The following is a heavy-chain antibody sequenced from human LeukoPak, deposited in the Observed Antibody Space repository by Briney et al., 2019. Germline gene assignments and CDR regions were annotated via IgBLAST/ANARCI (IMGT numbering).Heavy chain of an antibody. D-gene: IGHD2-8*01. CDR1: GFTFSSYS. CDR3: VRDLILVWTPGDDFDY. V-gene: IGHV3-21*01. J-gene: IGHJ4*02. CDR2: ISSSSSYI. Sequence: GGSLRLSCAASGFTFSSYSMNWVRQAPGKGLEWVSSISSSSSYIYYADSVKGRFTISRDNAKNSLYLQMNSLRAEDTAVYYCVRDLILVWTPGDDFDYWGQGTLVTVSS.